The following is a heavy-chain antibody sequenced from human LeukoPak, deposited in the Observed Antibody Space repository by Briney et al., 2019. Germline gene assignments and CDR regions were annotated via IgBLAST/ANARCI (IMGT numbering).Heavy chain of an antibody. CDR1: GGSISSYY. J-gene: IGHJ4*02. CDR2: ISYSGST. V-gene: IGHV4-59*01. D-gene: IGHD3-16*02. CDR3: ARYIWGSYPTFEDY. Sequence: NPSETLSLTCTVSGGSISSYYWSWIRQPPGKGLEWIGYISYSGSTNYNPSLKSRVTMSVDTSKNQLSLKLNSVTAADTAVYYCARYIWGSYPTFEDYWGQGSLVTVSS.